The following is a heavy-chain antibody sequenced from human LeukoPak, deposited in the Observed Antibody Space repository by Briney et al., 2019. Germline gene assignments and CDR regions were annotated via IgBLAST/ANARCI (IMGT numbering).Heavy chain of an antibody. CDR3: AKDNTVTTSGPFFDY. CDR2: IRYDGSKE. V-gene: IGHV3-30*02. CDR1: GFTFSNYG. Sequence: PGGSLRLSCAASGFTFSNYGMNWVRQAPGKGLEWVAFIRYDGSKEYYADSVKGRFTISRDSSKNTLYLQMNSLRAEDTAVYYCAKDNTVTTSGPFFDYWGQGTPVTVSS. D-gene: IGHD4-17*01. J-gene: IGHJ4*02.